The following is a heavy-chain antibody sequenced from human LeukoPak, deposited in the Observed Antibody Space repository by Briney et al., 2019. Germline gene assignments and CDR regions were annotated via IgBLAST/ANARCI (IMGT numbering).Heavy chain of an antibody. D-gene: IGHD2-21*02. V-gene: IGHV5-51*01. CDR3: ARQGRSVPATASY. CDR1: GYSFTTYW. CDR2: IYLDDSDI. Sequence: GESLKISCKGSGYSFTTYWIAWVRQMPGKGLEWMGIIYLDDSDIRYSPSFQGQVTISADKSISTAYLQWSSLKASDTAMYYCARQGRSVPATASYWGQGTLVTVSS. J-gene: IGHJ4*02.